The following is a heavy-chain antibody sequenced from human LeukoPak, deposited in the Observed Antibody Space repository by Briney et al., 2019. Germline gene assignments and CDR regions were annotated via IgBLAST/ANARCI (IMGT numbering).Heavy chain of an antibody. D-gene: IGHD5-18*01. CDR1: GDSISRYY. V-gene: IGHV4-59*08. CDR2: IYYSGST. Sequence: SETLSFTCAVSGDSISRYYWSWIRQPPGKGLEWIGYIYYSGSTNYNPSLKSRVTISVDTSKNQFSLRLSSVTAADTAVYYCARQRGYSYGVDYWGQGTLVTVSS. J-gene: IGHJ4*02. CDR3: ARQRGYSYGVDY.